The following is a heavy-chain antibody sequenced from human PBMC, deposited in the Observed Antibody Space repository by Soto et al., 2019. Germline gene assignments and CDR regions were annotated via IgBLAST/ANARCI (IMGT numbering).Heavy chain of an antibody. V-gene: IGHV4-59*01. CDR3: ARDFGPYGGTYIGRFQH. D-gene: IGHD3-10*01. Sequence: SETLSLTCTVSGGSISSYYWSWIRQPPGKGLEWVGHIYHSGTTNSNPSLKSRVTISVDTSKNQFSLKLSSVTAADSAVYYCARDFGPYGGTYIGRFQHWGQGTLVTVSS. CDR1: GGSISSYY. J-gene: IGHJ1*01. CDR2: IYHSGTT.